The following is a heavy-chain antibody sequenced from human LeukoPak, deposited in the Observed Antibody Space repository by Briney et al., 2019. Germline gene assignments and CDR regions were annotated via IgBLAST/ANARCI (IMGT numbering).Heavy chain of an antibody. Sequence: GESLKISRKGSGYSFTSYWIGWVRQMPGKGLEWIGIIYPGEFDTRSSTSFQGQVTISADKSISTAYLQWSSLKASDTAMYYCATGPPFRWLQFRTYYFDYWGQGTLVTVSS. CDR1: GYSFTSYW. CDR2: IYPGEFDT. CDR3: ATGPPFRWLQFRTYYFDY. D-gene: IGHD5-24*01. J-gene: IGHJ4*02. V-gene: IGHV5-51*01.